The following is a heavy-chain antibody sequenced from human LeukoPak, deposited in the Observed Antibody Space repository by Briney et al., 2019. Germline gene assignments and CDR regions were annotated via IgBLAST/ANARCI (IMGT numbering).Heavy chain of an antibody. D-gene: IGHD6-19*01. CDR3: ARETSVAGYYYYYGMDV. CDR1: GFTFSSYS. Sequence: GGSLRLSCAASGFTFSSYSMTWVRQAPGKGLEWVSSISSSSSYIYYADSVKGRFTISRDNAKNSLYLQMNSLRAEDTAVYYCARETSVAGYYYYYGMDVWGQGTTVTVSS. J-gene: IGHJ6*02. V-gene: IGHV3-21*01. CDR2: ISSSSSYI.